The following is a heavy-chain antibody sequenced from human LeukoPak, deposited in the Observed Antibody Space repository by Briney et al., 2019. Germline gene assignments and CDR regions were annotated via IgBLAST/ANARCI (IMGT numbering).Heavy chain of an antibody. CDR3: ARDRLGYYFDY. V-gene: IGHV3-48*03. CDR2: ISDHGKSR. J-gene: IGHJ4*02. CDR1: GFTVSNYE. D-gene: IGHD3-10*01. Sequence: GGSLRLSCAASGFTVSNYEMNWVRQTPGKGLEWVSYISDHGKSRNYVDSVKGRFTISRDSAKNSLYLQMNSLRVEDTAVYYCARDRLGYYFDYWGQGTLVTVSS.